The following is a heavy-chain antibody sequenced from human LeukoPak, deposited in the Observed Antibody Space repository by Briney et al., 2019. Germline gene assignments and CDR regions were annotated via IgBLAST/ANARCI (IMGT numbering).Heavy chain of an antibody. CDR1: GYTFSSYS. D-gene: IGHD3-22*01. CDR2: ISVRSNYI. J-gene: IGHJ4*02. V-gene: IGHV3-21*01. CDR3: VRLRRNSDTSGFYYYYDF. Sequence: GGSLRLSCAASGYTFSSYSITWVRQAPGKGLEWVSSISVRSNYIYYADSVRGRFRISRDDARDSLYLQMNSLRAEDTAVYYCVRLRRNSDTSGFYYYYDFWGEGTLVTVSS.